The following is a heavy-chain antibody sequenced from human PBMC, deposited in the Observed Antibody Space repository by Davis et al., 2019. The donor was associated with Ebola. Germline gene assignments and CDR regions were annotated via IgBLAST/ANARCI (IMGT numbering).Heavy chain of an antibody. Sequence: SLKISCAASGFTFRVYGMHWVRQAPGKGLEWVAVISYDGNQKYSADAVKGRVTISRDNSKNTLFLEMNTLRAEDTAVYYCAKAGGSGFAYSGMDVWGQGTTVTVSS. D-gene: IGHD3-10*01. V-gene: IGHV3-30*18. CDR2: ISYDGNQK. CDR1: GFTFRVYG. CDR3: AKAGGSGFAYSGMDV. J-gene: IGHJ6*02.